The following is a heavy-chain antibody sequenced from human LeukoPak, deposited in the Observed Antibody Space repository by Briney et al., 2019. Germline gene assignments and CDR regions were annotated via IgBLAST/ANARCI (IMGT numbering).Heavy chain of an antibody. CDR1: GFTVSSNY. CDR3: AKRAGSGHPFQH. D-gene: IGHD6-19*01. J-gene: IGHJ1*01. V-gene: IGHV3-23*01. CDR2: ISGSGGST. Sequence: GGSLRLSCAASGFTVSSNYMSWVRQAPGKGLEWVSAISGSGGSTYYADSVKGRFTISRDNSKNTLYLQMNSLRAEDTAVYYCAKRAGSGHPFQHWGQGTLVTVSS.